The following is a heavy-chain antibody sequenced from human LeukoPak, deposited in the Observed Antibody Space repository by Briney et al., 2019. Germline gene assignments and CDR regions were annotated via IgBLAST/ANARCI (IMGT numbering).Heavy chain of an antibody. D-gene: IGHD1-26*01. CDR2: ISSSSSYI. Sequence: PGGSLRLSCAASGFTFSSYSMNWVRQAPGKGLEWVSSISSSSSYIYYADSVKGRFTISRDNAKNSLYLQMNSLRAEDTAVYYSARDSTIVGATTSDYWGQGTLVTVSS. V-gene: IGHV3-21*01. CDR1: GFTFSSYS. J-gene: IGHJ4*02. CDR3: ARDSTIVGATTSDY.